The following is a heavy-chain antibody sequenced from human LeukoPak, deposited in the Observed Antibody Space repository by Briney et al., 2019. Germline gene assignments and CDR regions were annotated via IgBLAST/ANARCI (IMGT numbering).Heavy chain of an antibody. CDR1: GFTFDDYA. D-gene: IGHD3-22*01. CDR2: ISWNSGSI. J-gene: IGHJ4*02. Sequence: PGGSLRLSCAASGFTFDDYAMHWVRQAPRKGLEWVSSISWNSGSIGYADSVKGRFTISRDNAKNSLYLQMNSLRAEDTALYYCARASPYYYDSSGYYGAHWGQGTLVTVSS. CDR3: ARASPYYYDSSGYYGAH. V-gene: IGHV3-9*01.